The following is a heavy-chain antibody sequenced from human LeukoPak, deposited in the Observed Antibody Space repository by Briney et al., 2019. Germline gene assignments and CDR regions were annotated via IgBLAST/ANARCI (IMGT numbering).Heavy chain of an antibody. D-gene: IGHD3-22*01. V-gene: IGHV4-59*08. CDR1: GGSISSYY. CDR2: IYYSGTT. Sequence: PSETLSLTCTVSGGSISSYYWSWIRQPPGKGLDRIGYIYYSGTTNYNPSLKSRVTISVDTSKNQFSLKLNSVTAADTAVYYCARQGYYNDRPFDLWGRGTLVTVSS. CDR3: ARQGYYNDRPFDL. J-gene: IGHJ2*01.